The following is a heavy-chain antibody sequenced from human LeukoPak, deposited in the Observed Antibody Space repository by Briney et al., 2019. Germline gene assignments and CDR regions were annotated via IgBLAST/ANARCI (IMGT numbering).Heavy chain of an antibody. Sequence: GGSLRLSCAASGFTFSSYAMSWVRQAPGKGLEWVSAISGSGGSTYYADSVKGRFTISRDNSKNTLYLQMNSLRAEDTAVYYCAKDLEIAAAGTWPSFYDYWGQGTLVTVSS. D-gene: IGHD6-13*01. CDR3: AKDLEIAAAGTWPSFYDY. V-gene: IGHV3-23*01. CDR1: GFTFSSYA. J-gene: IGHJ4*02. CDR2: ISGSGGST.